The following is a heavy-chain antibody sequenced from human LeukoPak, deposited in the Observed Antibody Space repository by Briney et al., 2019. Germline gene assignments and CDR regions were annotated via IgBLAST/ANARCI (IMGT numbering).Heavy chain of an antibody. Sequence: KPSETLSHTCTVSGGSISSYYWSWIRQPPGKGLEWIGYIYTTGTTNYNPSLKSRVTISVDTSQNQCSLKLTSVTAADTAVYYCARHGGYGSSAAYWGPGTLVTVSS. D-gene: IGHD6-6*01. J-gene: IGHJ4*02. CDR2: IYTTGTT. CDR1: GGSISSYY. V-gene: IGHV4-4*09. CDR3: ARHGGYGSSAAY.